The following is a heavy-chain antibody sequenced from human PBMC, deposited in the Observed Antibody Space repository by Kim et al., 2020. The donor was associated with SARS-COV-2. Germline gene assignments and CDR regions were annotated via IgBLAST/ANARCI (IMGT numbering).Heavy chain of an antibody. D-gene: IGHD3-22*01. V-gene: IGHV3-11*04. Sequence: GGSQRLSCAASGFTFSDYYMSWIRQAPGKGLEWVSYISSSGSTIYYADSVKGRFTISRDNAKNSLYLQMNSLRAEDTAVYYCARDCPYYYDSSGYYNFDYWGQGTLVTVSS. CDR1: GFTFSDYY. J-gene: IGHJ4*02. CDR2: ISSSGSTI. CDR3: ARDCPYYYDSSGYYNFDY.